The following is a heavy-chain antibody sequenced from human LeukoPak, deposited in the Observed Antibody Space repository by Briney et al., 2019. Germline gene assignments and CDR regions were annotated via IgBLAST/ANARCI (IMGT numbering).Heavy chain of an antibody. CDR2: IYYSGST. D-gene: IGHD2-2*02. CDR3: ARDLGGYCSSTSCYRARNWFDP. V-gene: IGHV4-59*01. CDR1: GGSISSYY. Sequence: PSETLSLTCTVSGGSISSYYWSWIRQPPGKGLEWIGYIYYSGSTNYNPSLKSRVTISVDTSKNQFSLKLSSVTAADTAVYYCARDLGGYCSSTSCYRARNWFDPWGQGTLVTVSS. J-gene: IGHJ5*02.